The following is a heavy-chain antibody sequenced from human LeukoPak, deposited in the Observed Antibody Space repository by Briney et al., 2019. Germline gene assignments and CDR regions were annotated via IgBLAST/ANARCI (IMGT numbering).Heavy chain of an antibody. V-gene: IGHV1-18*01. D-gene: IGHD3-10*01. Sequence: GASVKVSCKASGYTFSSYGINWVRQAPGQGLEWMGWISTYNGNTNYAQNLQGRVTMTTDTSTSTAYMELRSLRSDDTAVYYCARGGIGESPFDYWGQGTLVTVSS. J-gene: IGHJ4*02. CDR1: GYTFSSYG. CDR2: ISTYNGNT. CDR3: ARGGIGESPFDY.